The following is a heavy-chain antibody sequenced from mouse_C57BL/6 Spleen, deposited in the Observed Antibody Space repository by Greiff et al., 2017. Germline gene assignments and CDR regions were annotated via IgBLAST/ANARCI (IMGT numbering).Heavy chain of an antibody. CDR1: GFTFSSYA. J-gene: IGHJ4*01. V-gene: IGHV5-4*01. D-gene: IGHD1-1*01. Sequence: EVQLVESGGGLVKPGGSLKLSCAASGFTFSSYAMSWVRQTQEKRLEWVATISDGGSYTYYPDNVKGRFTIARDNAKNNLYLQMSHLKSENTAMYYCSRDYGSSYDYAIDYWGQGTSVTVSS. CDR2: ISDGGSYT. CDR3: SRDYGSSYDYAIDY.